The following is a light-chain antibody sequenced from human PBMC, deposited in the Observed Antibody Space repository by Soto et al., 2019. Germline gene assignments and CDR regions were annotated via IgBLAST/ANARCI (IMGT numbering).Light chain of an antibody. CDR2: DVS. Sequence: QSALTQPASVSGSPGQSITISCTGTSSDVGGYNYVSWYQQHPGKAPKLMIYDVSNPPSGVSNRFSGSKSGNTASLTISGLQAEDEADYYGSSYTSSSTPGVVFGGGTNVTVL. V-gene: IGLV2-14*01. J-gene: IGLJ2*01. CDR1: SSDVGGYNY. CDR3: SSYTSSSTPGVV.